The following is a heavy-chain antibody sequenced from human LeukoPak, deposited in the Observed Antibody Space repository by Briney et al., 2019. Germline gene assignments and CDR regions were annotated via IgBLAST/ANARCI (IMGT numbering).Heavy chain of an antibody. CDR2: IYTSGSI. CDR1: GGSISSYY. V-gene: IGHV4-4*07. Sequence: SETLSLTCTVSGGSISSYYWSWIRQPAGKGLEWIGRIYTSGSINYNPSLKSRVTMSVDTSKNQFSLKLSSVTAADTAVYYRARGSAVVSAFDYWGQGALVTVSS. J-gene: IGHJ4*02. CDR3: ARGSAVVSAFDY. D-gene: IGHD3-22*01.